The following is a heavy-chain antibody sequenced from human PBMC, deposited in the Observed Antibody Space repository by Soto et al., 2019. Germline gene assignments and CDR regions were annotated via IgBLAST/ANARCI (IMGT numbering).Heavy chain of an antibody. Sequence: SETLSLTXAVSGGSISSGGYSWSWIRQPPGKGLEWIGYIYHSGSTYYNPSLKSRVTISVDRSKNQFSLKLSSVTAADTAVYYCASYANTAFDIWGQGTMVTVSS. D-gene: IGHD2-2*01. J-gene: IGHJ3*02. CDR2: IYHSGST. CDR3: ASYANTAFDI. CDR1: GGSISSGGYS. V-gene: IGHV4-30-2*01.